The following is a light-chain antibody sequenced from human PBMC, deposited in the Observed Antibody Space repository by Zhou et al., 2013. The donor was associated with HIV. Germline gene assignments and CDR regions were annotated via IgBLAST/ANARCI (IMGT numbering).Light chain of an antibody. CDR1: QYISKS. Sequence: DIQMTQSPSSLSASVGDRVTITCRTSQYISKSLNWFQQKPGKVPNLLIFDASSLQSGVPSRFSGNGAGTDFTLTIDNLQPEDSAVYYCQENYDTSFTFGPGTKVDVK. J-gene: IGKJ3*01. CDR3: QENYDTSFT. CDR2: DAS. V-gene: IGKV1-39*01.